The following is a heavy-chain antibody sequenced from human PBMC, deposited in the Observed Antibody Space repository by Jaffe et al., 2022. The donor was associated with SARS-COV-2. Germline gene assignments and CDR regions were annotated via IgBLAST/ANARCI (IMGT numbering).Heavy chain of an antibody. D-gene: IGHD3-10*01. V-gene: IGHV3-21*01. CDR2: ISSSSTDI. Sequence: EVQLVESGGGLVKPGGSLRLSCAASGFSFSSYGMNWVRQAPGKGLEWVSSISSSSTDIYHADSLKGRFTISRDNAKNSLYLQMNSLRAEDTAVYYCARGSLGAFDIWGQGTMVTVSS. J-gene: IGHJ3*02. CDR3: ARGSLGAFDI. CDR1: GFSFSSYG.